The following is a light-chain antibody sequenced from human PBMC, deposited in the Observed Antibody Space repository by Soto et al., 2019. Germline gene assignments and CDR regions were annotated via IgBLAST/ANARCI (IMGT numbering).Light chain of an antibody. CDR1: QSISSY. CDR2: AAS. Sequence: DIQMTQSPSSLSASVGDRVTITCRASQSISSYLNWYQQKPGKAPKLLIYAASSLQSGVPSRFSGSGSGTDFTLTISSLHFDDFATYYCQQYDYSRTFGQGTKVDIK. J-gene: IGKJ1*01. CDR3: QQYDYSRT. V-gene: IGKV1-39*01.